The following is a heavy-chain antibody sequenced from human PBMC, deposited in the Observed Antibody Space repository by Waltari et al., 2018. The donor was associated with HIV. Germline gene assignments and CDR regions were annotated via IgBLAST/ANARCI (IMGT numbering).Heavy chain of an antibody. CDR2: INHSGST. J-gene: IGHJ5*02. CDR3: ARSSIAARPRGRWFDP. D-gene: IGHD6-6*01. Sequence: QVQLQQWGAGLLKPSETLSLTCAVYGGSFSGYYWSWIRQPPGKGLEWIGEINHSGSTNYNPSLKSRVTISVDTSKNQFSLKLSSVTAADTAVYYCARSSIAARPRGRWFDPWGQETLVTVSS. CDR1: GGSFSGYY. V-gene: IGHV4-34*01.